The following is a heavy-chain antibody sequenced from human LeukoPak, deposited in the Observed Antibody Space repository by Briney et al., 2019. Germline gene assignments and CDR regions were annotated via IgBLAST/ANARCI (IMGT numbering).Heavy chain of an antibody. CDR1: GFTFSRYG. D-gene: IGHD4-17*01. J-gene: IGHJ4*02. CDR2: IWYDGSIK. CDR3: APGGDYTFFDY. V-gene: IGHV3-30*02. Sequence: PGGSLRLSCAASGFTFSRYGMHWVRQAPGKGLEWVAVIWYDGSIKYYADSVKGRFTISKDNSKNTLDLQMNSLRAEDTAVYYCAPGGDYTFFDYWGQGTLVTVSS.